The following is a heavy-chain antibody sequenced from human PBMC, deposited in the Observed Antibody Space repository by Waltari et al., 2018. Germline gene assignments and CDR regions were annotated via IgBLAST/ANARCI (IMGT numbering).Heavy chain of an antibody. V-gene: IGHV3-30*18. CDR3: AKDQDILTGYLLDY. J-gene: IGHJ4*02. CDR2: KWDDGNNK. CDR1: GFTFSSYG. D-gene: IGHD3-9*01. Sequence: QVQLVESGGGVVQPGRSLRLSCAASGFTFSSYGMHWVRQAPGKGQEWVAVKWDDGNNKDYTDSVKDRFTISRDNSKNTLYLQMKGLRAEDTAMYDCAKDQDILTGYLLDYWGQGTLVTVSS.